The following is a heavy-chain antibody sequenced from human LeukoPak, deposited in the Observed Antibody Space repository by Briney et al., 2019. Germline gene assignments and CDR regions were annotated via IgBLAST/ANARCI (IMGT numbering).Heavy chain of an antibody. J-gene: IGHJ4*02. CDR2: ISYDGSNK. Sequence: GGSLRLSCAASGFTFSSYAMHWLRQAPGKGLEWVAVISYDGSNKYYADSVKGRFTISRDNSKNTLYLQMNSLRAEDTAVYYCARALVGATKPGYFDYWGQGTLVTVSS. D-gene: IGHD1-26*01. CDR3: ARALVGATKPGYFDY. V-gene: IGHV3-30*04. CDR1: GFTFSSYA.